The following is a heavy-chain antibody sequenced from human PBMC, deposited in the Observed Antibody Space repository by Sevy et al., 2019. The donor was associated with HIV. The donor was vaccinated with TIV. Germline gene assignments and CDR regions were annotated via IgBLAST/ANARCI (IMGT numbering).Heavy chain of an antibody. D-gene: IGHD3-22*01. Sequence: SETLSLTCIVSGGSISDYYWSWIRQPPGKGPEWIGYIYYSRSTKYNPSLKSRVTISVDTSKNQFSLKLSSVTAADTAVYYCARVNYDSSGYYPTDYGMDVWGQGTTVTVSS. CDR3: ARVNYDSSGYYPTDYGMDV. J-gene: IGHJ6*02. CDR1: GGSISDYY. V-gene: IGHV4-59*01. CDR2: IYYSRST.